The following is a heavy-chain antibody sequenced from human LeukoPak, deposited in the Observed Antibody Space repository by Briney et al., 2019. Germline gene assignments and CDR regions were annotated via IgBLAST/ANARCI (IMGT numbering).Heavy chain of an antibody. J-gene: IGHJ5*02. V-gene: IGHV1-69*05. CDR1: GGTFSSYA. D-gene: IGHD2-15*01. CDR2: IIPIFGTA. Sequence: GASVKVSCMASGGTFSSYAISWVRQAPGQGLEWMGGIIPIFGTANYAQKFQGRVTITTDESTSTAYMELSSLRSEDTAVYYCARQPNIVVVDNWFDPWGQGTLVAVSS. CDR3: ARQPNIVVVDNWFDP.